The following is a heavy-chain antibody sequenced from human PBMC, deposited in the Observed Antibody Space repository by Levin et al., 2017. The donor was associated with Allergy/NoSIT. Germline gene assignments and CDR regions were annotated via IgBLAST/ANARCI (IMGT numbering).Heavy chain of an antibody. V-gene: IGHV3-30-3*01. D-gene: IGHD2-2*01. CDR2: ISYDGSNK. J-gene: IGHJ4*02. Sequence: GGSLRLSCAASGFTFSSYAMHWVRQAPGKGLEWVAVISYDGSNKYYADSVKGRFTISRDNSKNTLYLQMNSLRAEDTAVYYCARDGMYQLHSREGLFDYWGQGTLVTVSS. CDR1: GFTFSSYA. CDR3: ARDGMYQLHSREGLFDY.